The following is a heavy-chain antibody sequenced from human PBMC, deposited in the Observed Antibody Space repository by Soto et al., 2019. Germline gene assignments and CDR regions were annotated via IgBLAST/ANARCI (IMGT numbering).Heavy chain of an antibody. V-gene: IGHV3-23*01. J-gene: IGHJ4*02. CDR2: ISGGGYNS. Sequence: EVQLLESGGGLVQPGGSLRLSCAASGFTFSDSAMNWVRQAPGKGLEWVSIISGGGYNSYYADSVKGRFTTSRDNSKNTVSLQMNSLRAEDTAVYYCAKSSSVSGWYEMRGLGYWGQGTLVSVSS. CDR1: GFTFSDSA. CDR3: AKSSSVSGWYEMRGLGY. D-gene: IGHD6-19*01.